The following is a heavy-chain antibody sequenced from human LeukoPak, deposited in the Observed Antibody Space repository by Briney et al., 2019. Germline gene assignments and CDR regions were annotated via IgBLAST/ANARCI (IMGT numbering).Heavy chain of an antibody. CDR2: IWYDGSNK. V-gene: IGHV3-33*06. CDR3: AKIGAARDYFDY. J-gene: IGHJ4*02. CDR1: GFTFSSYG. D-gene: IGHD6-6*01. Sequence: GGSLRLSCAASGFTFSSYGMHWVRQAPGKGLEWVAVIWYDGSNKYYADSVKGRFTISRDNSKNTLYLQMNSLRAEDTAVYYCAKIGAARDYFDYWGQGTLVTVSS.